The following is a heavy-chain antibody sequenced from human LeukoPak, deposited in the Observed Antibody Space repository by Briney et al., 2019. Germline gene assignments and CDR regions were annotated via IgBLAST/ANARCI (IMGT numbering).Heavy chain of an antibody. CDR3: AKVADYYDSSGSGSAFDI. CDR2: IRYDGSNK. CDR1: GFTFSSYG. V-gene: IGHV3-30*02. Sequence: SGGSLRLSCAASGFTFSSYGMHWVRQAPGEGLEWVAFIRYDGSNKYYADSVKGRFTISRDNSKNTLYLQMNSLRAEDTAVYYCAKVADYYDSSGSGSAFDIWGQGAMVTVSS. J-gene: IGHJ3*02. D-gene: IGHD3-22*01.